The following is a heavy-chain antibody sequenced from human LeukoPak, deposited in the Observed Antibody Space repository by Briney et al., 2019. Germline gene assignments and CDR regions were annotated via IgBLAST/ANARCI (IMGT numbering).Heavy chain of an antibody. CDR1: GFTFDDYA. CDR3: AKDMGRYSSGWPGGMDV. J-gene: IGHJ6*02. V-gene: IGHV3-9*01. Sequence: PGRSLRLSCAASGFTFDDYAMHWVRQAPVKGLEWVSGISWNSGSIGYADSVKGRFTISRDNAKNSLYLQMNSLRAEDTALYYCAKDMGRYSSGWPGGMDVWGQGTTVTVSS. D-gene: IGHD6-19*01. CDR2: ISWNSGSI.